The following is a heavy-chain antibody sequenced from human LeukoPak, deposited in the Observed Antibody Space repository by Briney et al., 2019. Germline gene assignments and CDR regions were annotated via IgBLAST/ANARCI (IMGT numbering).Heavy chain of an antibody. CDR3: ARGRYSGTTYYFDY. CDR1: GFTFSTSW. Sequence: GGSLRLSCAASGFTFSTSWMSWVRQVPGKGLEWVANIKKDGSETYYVDSVKGRFTISRDNAKNSLYLQMDSLRAEDTAMYYCARGRYSGTTYYFDYWGQGTLVTVSS. V-gene: IGHV3-7*03. D-gene: IGHD5-12*01. CDR2: IKKDGSET. J-gene: IGHJ4*02.